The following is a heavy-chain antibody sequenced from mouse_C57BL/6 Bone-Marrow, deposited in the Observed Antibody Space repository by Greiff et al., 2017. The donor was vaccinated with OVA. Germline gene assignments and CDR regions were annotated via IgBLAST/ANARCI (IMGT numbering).Heavy chain of an antibody. CDR1: GYSINSGYY. CDR2: ISYDGSN. Sequence: EVQLQESGPGLVKPSQSLSLTCSVTGYSINSGYYWNWIRQFPGNKLEWMGYISYDGSNNSNPSLKNRISITRDTSKNQFLLKLNSVTTEDTATYYCARAVYDGYYYFDYWGQGTTLTVSS. CDR3: ARAVYDGYYYFDY. D-gene: IGHD2-3*01. J-gene: IGHJ2*01. V-gene: IGHV3-6*01.